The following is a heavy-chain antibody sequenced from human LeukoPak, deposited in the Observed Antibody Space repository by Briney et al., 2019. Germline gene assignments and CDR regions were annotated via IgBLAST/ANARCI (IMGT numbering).Heavy chain of an antibody. CDR2: INPNSGGT. CDR1: GYTFTGYY. V-gene: IGHV1-2*02. Sequence: ASVKVSCKASGYTFTGYYMHWVRQAPGQGLEWMGWINPNSGGTNYAQKFQGRVTMTRDTSISTAYMELSRLRSDDTAVYYCARASIFGDANAFDIWGRGTMVTVSS. CDR3: ARASIFGDANAFDI. D-gene: IGHD3-3*01. J-gene: IGHJ3*02.